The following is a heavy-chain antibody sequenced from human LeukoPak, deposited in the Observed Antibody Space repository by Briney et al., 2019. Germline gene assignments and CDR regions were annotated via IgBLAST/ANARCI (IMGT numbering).Heavy chain of an antibody. CDR2: IYYSGST. CDR3: AREEGFFDY. V-gene: IGHV4-59*01. J-gene: IGHJ4*02. CDR1: GGSISSYY. Sequence: SETLSLTCTVSGGSISSYYWSWLRQPPGKGLEWIGYIYYSGSTNYNPSLKSRVTISVDTSKNQFSLKLSSVTAADTAVYYCAREEGFFDYWGQGTLVTVSS.